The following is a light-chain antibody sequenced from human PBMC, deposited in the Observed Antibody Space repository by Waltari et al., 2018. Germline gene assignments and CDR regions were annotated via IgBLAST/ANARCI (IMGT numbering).Light chain of an antibody. CDR1: SN. Sequence: SNLAGCQRKRGHGPRLRRYGACARATCIPARFTGSGSGTEFTLTISSLQSEDFAVYSCQQYNNRPPTFGHGTKVDI. CDR3: QQYNNRPPT. CDR2: GAC. J-gene: IGKJ1*01. V-gene: IGKV3-15*01.